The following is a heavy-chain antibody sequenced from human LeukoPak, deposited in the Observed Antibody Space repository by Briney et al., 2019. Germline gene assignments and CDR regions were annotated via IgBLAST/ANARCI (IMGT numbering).Heavy chain of an antibody. J-gene: IGHJ6*03. CDR1: GFTFSSYS. Sequence: GGSLGLSCAASGFTFSSYSMNWVRQAPGKGLEWLSYISRSSTTIYYADSVRGRFTISRDNAKNSLYLQMNSLRAEDTALYYCASTEGGWSTFYYYMDLWGKGTTVTVSS. CDR2: ISRSSTTI. V-gene: IGHV3-48*01. CDR3: ASTEGGWSTFYYYMDL. D-gene: IGHD6-19*01.